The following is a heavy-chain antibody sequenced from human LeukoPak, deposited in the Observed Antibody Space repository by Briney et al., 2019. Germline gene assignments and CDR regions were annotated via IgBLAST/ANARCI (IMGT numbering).Heavy chain of an antibody. Sequence: SETLSLTCTVSGGSISSYYWSWIRQPPGKGLEWLGYIYYSGSTNYNPSLKSRVTISVDTSKNQFSLKLSPVTAADTAVYYCARVPGPDMYYFDCWGQGTLVTVSS. CDR2: IYYSGST. V-gene: IGHV4-59*01. CDR1: GGSISSYY. CDR3: ARVPGPDMYYFDC. J-gene: IGHJ4*02.